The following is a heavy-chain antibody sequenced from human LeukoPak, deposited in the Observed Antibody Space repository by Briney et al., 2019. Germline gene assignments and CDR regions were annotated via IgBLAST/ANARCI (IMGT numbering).Heavy chain of an antibody. CDR3: LWWYLE. CDR1: GGSISSGSYF. CDR2: INTRGST. Sequence: ASETLSLTCTVSGGSISSGSYFWSWIRQPAGKGLEWIGRINTRGSTNYNPSLKSRVTISVDTSKNQFSLKLSSVTAADTAVYYCLWWYLEWGQGTLVTVSS. V-gene: IGHV4-61*02. J-gene: IGHJ1*01. D-gene: IGHD2-21*01.